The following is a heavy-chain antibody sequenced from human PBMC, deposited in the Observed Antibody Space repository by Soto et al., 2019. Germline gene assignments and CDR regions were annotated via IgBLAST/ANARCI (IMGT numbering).Heavy chain of an antibody. V-gene: IGHV3-23*01. J-gene: IGHJ3*01. CDR2: VDVGGGST. CDR1: GFTFSTHA. CDR3: ARDSGPAGGGACDL. D-gene: IGHD6-25*01. Sequence: EVQLLESGGGLVQPGGSLRLYCAASGFTFSTHAMIWVRQAPGKGLNWVSTVDVGGGSTYYTDSVKGRFTVSRDNSRNTVYLQLNTLRAEDTAIYFCARDSGPAGGGACDLWGQGTMVTVSS.